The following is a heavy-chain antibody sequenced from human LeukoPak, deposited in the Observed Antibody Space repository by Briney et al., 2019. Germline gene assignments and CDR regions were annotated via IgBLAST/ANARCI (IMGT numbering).Heavy chain of an antibody. J-gene: IGHJ4*02. D-gene: IGHD6-19*01. CDR3: ARVIYSGWEGELSD. CDR1: GFTFSGYW. V-gene: IGHV3-74*01. CDR2: INSDGSTT. Sequence: GGSLRLSCAASGFTFSGYWMHWVRQAPGEGLVWVSRINSDGSTTSYADSVMGRFTISRDNAKNTLYLQMNSLRAEDTAVYYCARVIYSGWEGELSDWGQGTLVTVSS.